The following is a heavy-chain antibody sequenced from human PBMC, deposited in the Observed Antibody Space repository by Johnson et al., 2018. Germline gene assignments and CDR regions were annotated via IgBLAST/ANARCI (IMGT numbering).Heavy chain of an antibody. CDR1: GFTFIEDY. Sequence: QVQLVQSGGGLVKPGGSLRLSCVASGFTFIEDYMTWIRQTPGKGLECISYISPSSGDVKYADSVRGRFTVSRDNTKNSIFLHMNSLRAEDTAVYYCARHTRVRESWGQGTLVIVSS. D-gene: IGHD3-10*01. CDR2: ISPSSGDV. V-gene: IGHV3-11*06. CDR3: ARHTRVRES. J-gene: IGHJ5*02.